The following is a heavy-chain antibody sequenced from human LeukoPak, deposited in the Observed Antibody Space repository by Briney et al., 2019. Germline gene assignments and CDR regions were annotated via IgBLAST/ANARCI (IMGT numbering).Heavy chain of an antibody. CDR3: ARPSVAGAFDI. V-gene: IGHV4-31*03. J-gene: IGHJ3*02. CDR1: GGSISSGGYY. CDR2: IYYSGST. D-gene: IGHD4-23*01. Sequence: SETLSLTCTVSGGSISSGGYYWSWIRQHPGKGLEWIGYIYYSGSTYYNPSLKSRVTISVDTSKNQFSLKLSSVTAADTAVYYCARPSVAGAFDIWGQGTMVTVSS.